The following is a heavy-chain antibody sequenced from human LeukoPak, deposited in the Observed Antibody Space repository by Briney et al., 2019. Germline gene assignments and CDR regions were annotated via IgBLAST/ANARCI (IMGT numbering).Heavy chain of an antibody. CDR2: IFHSGSP. J-gene: IGHJ4*02. CDR1: GGSISDYY. Sequence: SETLSLTCTVSGGSISDYYWSWIRQPPGKGLEWIGYIFHSGSPNYNPSLKSRVTISIDTSKNQFSLKLSSVTAADTAFYYCARAGTYSSSWLDYRGQGTLVTVSS. CDR3: ARAGTYSSSWLDY. D-gene: IGHD6-13*01. V-gene: IGHV4-59*01.